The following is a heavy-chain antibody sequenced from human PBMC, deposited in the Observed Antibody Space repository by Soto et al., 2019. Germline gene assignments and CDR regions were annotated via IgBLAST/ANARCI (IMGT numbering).Heavy chain of an antibody. J-gene: IGHJ4*02. CDR2: ISYDGSNK. Sequence: QVQLVESGGGVVQPGRSLRLSCAASGFTFSSYGMHWVRQAPGKGLEWVAVISYDGSNKYYADSVKGRFTISRDNSKNTLYLQMNSLRAEDTAVYYCSGDSSGWHLDYWRQGTLVTVSS. CDR3: SGDSSGWHLDY. CDR1: GFTFSSYG. V-gene: IGHV3-30*03. D-gene: IGHD6-19*01.